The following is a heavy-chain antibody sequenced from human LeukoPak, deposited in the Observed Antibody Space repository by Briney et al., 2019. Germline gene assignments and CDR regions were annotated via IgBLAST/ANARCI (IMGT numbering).Heavy chain of an antibody. J-gene: IGHJ3*02. CDR3: AKVRYGDYSAFDI. Sequence: GGSLRLSCAPSGFTFSNYAINWVRQAPGKGLEWVSGISGRGGDTYYADSVKGRFTISRDNSKNTLYLQMNSLRAEDTALYYCAKVRYGDYSAFDIWGQGTMVTVSS. CDR2: ISGRGGDT. V-gene: IGHV3-23*01. CDR1: GFTFSNYA. D-gene: IGHD4-17*01.